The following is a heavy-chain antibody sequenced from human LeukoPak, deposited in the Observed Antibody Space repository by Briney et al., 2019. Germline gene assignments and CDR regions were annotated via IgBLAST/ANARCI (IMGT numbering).Heavy chain of an antibody. V-gene: IGHV1-46*01. CDR1: GYTFTSYY. D-gene: IGHD3-9*01. J-gene: IGHJ4*02. CDR2: INPSGGST. Sequence: ASVKVSCKASGYTFTSYYMHWVRQAPGQGLEWMGIINPSGGSTSYAQKFQGRVTKTRDTSTSTAHMELSSLRSEDTAVYYCAREYYDILTGTFDYWGQGTLVTVSS. CDR3: AREYYDILTGTFDY.